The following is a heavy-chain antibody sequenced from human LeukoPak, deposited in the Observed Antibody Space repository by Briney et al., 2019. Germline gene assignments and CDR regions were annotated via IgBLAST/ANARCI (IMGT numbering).Heavy chain of an antibody. CDR2: IYYSGST. D-gene: IGHD2/OR15-2a*01. Sequence: PSETLSLTYTVSGGSISSYYWSWIRQPPGKGLEWIGYIYYSGSTNYDPSLKSRVTISVDTSKNQFSLKLSSVTAADTAVYYCARGFLYYFDYWGQGTLVTVSS. J-gene: IGHJ4*02. V-gene: IGHV4-59*01. CDR3: ARGFLYYFDY. CDR1: GGSISSYY.